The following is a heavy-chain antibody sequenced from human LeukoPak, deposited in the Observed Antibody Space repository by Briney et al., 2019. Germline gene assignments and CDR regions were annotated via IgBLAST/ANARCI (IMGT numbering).Heavy chain of an antibody. Sequence: PGGSLRLSCAASGSTFSNYWMNWVRQAPGKGLEWVANIKQDGSDKYYVDSVKGRFAISRDNAKNSLYLQMNSIRAEDTAVYYCAREKGNYDGYYNYYMDVWGKGTTVTVSS. CDR2: IKQDGSDK. D-gene: IGHD4-11*01. J-gene: IGHJ6*03. CDR1: GSTFSNYW. V-gene: IGHV3-7*01. CDR3: AREKGNYDGYYNYYMDV.